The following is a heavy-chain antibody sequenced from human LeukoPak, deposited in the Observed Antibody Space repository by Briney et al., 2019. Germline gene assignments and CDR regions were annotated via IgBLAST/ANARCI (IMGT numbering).Heavy chain of an antibody. V-gene: IGHV3-21*01. CDR1: GFTFSSYS. CDR3: ARGFWSGLDFDY. D-gene: IGHD3-3*01. J-gene: IGHJ4*02. Sequence: GGSLRLSCAASGFTFSSYSMNWVRQAPGKGLEWVSSISSSSSYIYYADSVKGRFTISRDNAKNSLYLQMNSLRAEDTAVYYCARGFWSGLDFDYWGQGTLVTVSS. CDR2: ISSSSSYI.